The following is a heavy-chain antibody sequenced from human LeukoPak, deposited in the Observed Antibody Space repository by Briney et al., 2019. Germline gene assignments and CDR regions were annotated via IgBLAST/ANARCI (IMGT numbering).Heavy chain of an antibody. CDR2: ISWDGGST. CDR3: ARDREYYGSGSYAY. D-gene: IGHD3-10*01. J-gene: IGHJ4*02. Sequence: GGSLRLSCAASGFTFGDYAMHWVRQAPGKGLEWVSLISWDGGSTYYADSVKGRFTISRDNSKNSLYLQMNSLRAEDTAVYYCARDREYYGSGSYAYWGQGTLVTVSS. CDR1: GFTFGDYA. V-gene: IGHV3-43D*04.